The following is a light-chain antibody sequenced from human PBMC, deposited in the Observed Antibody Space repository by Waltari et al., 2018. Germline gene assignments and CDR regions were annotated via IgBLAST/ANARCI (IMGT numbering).Light chain of an antibody. Sequence: IVMTQSPLSLPVTPGEPASISCRSGQSLLHSNGNTYLDWYLKKPGQSPWLLISLAFNRASGVPDRVSGSGSGTDFTLQISRVEAEDVGVYYCMQSLQTPRTFGQGTKLEIK. CDR1: QSLLHSNGNTY. J-gene: IGKJ1*01. CDR3: MQSLQTPRT. CDR2: LAF. V-gene: IGKV2-28*01.